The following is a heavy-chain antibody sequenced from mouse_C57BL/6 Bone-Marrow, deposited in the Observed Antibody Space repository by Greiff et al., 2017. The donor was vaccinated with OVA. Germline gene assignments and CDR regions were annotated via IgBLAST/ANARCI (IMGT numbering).Heavy chain of an antibody. V-gene: IGHV1-72*01. CDR2: IDPSSGGT. J-gene: IGHJ2*01. CDR1: GYTFTSYW. D-gene: IGHD2-3*01. CDR3: ALTDDGYYCFDY. Sequence: QVQLQQPGAELVKPGASVKLSCKASGYTFTSYWMHWVKQRPGRGLEWIGRIDPSSGGTKYNAKFKSKATLTVDKPSSTAYKQLSSLTSEDSAVYDCALTDDGYYCFDYWGQGTTGTVSS.